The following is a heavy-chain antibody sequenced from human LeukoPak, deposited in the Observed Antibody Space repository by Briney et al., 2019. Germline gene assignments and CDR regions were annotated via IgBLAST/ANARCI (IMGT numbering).Heavy chain of an antibody. Sequence: PGGSLRLSCAASGFSFSSYSMNWVRQAPGKGLVWVSRINSDGSSTSYADSVKGRFTISRDNAKNTLYLQMNSLRAEDTAVYYCASEGDYDDDYYYYMDVWGKGTTVTVSS. CDR2: INSDGSST. V-gene: IGHV3-74*01. CDR1: GFSFSSYS. J-gene: IGHJ6*03. D-gene: IGHD4-17*01. CDR3: ASEGDYDDDYYYYMDV.